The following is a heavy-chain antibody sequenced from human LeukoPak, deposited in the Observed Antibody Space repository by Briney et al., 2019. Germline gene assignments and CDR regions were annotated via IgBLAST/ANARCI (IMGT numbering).Heavy chain of an antibody. CDR1: GGSISSSSYY. J-gene: IGHJ2*01. Sequence: SETLSLTCTVSGGSISSSSYYWGWIRQPPGKGLERIGEINHSGSTNYNPSLKSRVTISVDTSKNQFSLKLSSVTAADTAVYYCATYYYGSGSRPARYFDLWGRGTLVTVSS. CDR2: INHSGST. CDR3: ATYYYGSGSRPARYFDL. D-gene: IGHD3-10*01. V-gene: IGHV4-39*07.